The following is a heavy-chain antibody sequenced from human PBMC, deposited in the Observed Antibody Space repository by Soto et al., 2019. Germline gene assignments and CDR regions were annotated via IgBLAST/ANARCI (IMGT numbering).Heavy chain of an antibody. V-gene: IGHV5-10-1*01. CDR3: AIHYGCTRNQCYGTHV. J-gene: IGHJ6*02. CDR2: IDPGDSYT. Sequence: PGESLKISCKGSGYTFHNYWISWVRQMPGKGLEWLGNIDPGDSYTNYNPSFKGHVTISTDKSINAAFLQWSSLRASDTAIYYCAIHYGCTRNQCYGTHVSGQGTSVSGS. D-gene: IGHD3-16*01. CDR1: GYTFHNYW.